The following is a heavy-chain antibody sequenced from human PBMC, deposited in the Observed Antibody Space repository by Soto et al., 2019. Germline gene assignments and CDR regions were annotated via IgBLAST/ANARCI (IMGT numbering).Heavy chain of an antibody. D-gene: IGHD6-13*01. Sequence: SLRLYREGYRFTFSNYLVSWVRQTPGKGPEWISYSSNSGTFSRYADSGKGRFTISRDNAKNSLYLQMNSLRAEDTAVYYCARDGRGMVWAAGGITNDYWGQGTLVTVFS. CDR1: RFTFSNYL. CDR3: ARDGRGMVWAAGGITNDY. CDR2: SSNSGTFS. V-gene: IGHV3-11*05. J-gene: IGHJ4*02.